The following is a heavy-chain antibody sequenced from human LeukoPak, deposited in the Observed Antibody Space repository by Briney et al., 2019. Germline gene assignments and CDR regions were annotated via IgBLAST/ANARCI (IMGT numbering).Heavy chain of an antibody. Sequence: PSETLSLTCTVSGGSISSYYWSWIRQPAGKGLEWIGYIYYSGSTNYNPSLKSRVTISVDTSKNQFSLKLSSVTAADTAVYYCARRLTYYYDSSGYAFDIWGQGTMVTVSS. CDR3: ARRLTYYYDSSGYAFDI. J-gene: IGHJ3*02. V-gene: IGHV4-59*01. CDR2: IYYSGST. CDR1: GGSISSYY. D-gene: IGHD3-22*01.